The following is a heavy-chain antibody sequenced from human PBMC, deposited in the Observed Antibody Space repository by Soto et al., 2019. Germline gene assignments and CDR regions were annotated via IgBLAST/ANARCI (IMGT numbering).Heavy chain of an antibody. CDR1: GGSISSGGYS. Sequence: SETLSLTCAVSGGSISSGGYSWSWIRQPPGKGLEWIGYIYHSGSTYYNPSLKSRVTISVDRSKNQFSLKLSSVTAADTAVYYCARAVSGTRSYGMDVWGQGTTVTVSS. CDR2: IYHSGST. CDR3: ARAVSGTRSYGMDV. J-gene: IGHJ6*02. V-gene: IGHV4-30-2*01. D-gene: IGHD1-1*01.